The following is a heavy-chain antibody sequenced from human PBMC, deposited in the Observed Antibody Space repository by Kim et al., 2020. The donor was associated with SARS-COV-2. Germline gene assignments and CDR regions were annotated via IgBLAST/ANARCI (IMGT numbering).Heavy chain of an antibody. Sequence: GGSLRLSCAASGFTFSSYAMHWVRQAPGEGLEYVSAISSNGGSTYYANSVKGRFTISRDNSKNTLYLQMGSLRAEDMAVYYCARGSAERGYSYGNVNWFDPWGQGTLVTVSS. CDR2: ISSNGGST. D-gene: IGHD5-18*01. J-gene: IGHJ5*02. CDR3: ARGSAERGYSYGNVNWFDP. V-gene: IGHV3-64*01. CDR1: GFTFSSYA.